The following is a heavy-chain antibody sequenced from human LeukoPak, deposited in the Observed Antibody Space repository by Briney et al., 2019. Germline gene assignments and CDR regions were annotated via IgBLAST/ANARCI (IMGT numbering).Heavy chain of an antibody. J-gene: IGHJ4*02. CDR3: ARDPGSGYYYRAFGY. V-gene: IGHV4-4*07. CDR1: GGSISSYY. CDR2: IYTSGST. Sequence: SETLSLTCTVSGGSISSYYWSWIRQPAGKGLEWIGRIYTSGSTNYNPSLKSRVTISVDKSKNQFSLKLSSVTAADTAVYYCARDPGSGYYYRAFGYWGQGTLVTVSS. D-gene: IGHD3-22*01.